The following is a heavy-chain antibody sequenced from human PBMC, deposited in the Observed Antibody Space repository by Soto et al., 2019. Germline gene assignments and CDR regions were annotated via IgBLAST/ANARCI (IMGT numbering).Heavy chain of an antibody. CDR1: GFTFSSYA. CDR3: AKVRPLRDCTRTSCLGAFDI. Sequence: EVQLLESGGGLVQPGGSLRLSCAASGFTFSSYAMSWVRQAPGRGLEWDSAITASGDTTYYADSVKGRFTISRDNSKRMMYLQMNSKRAEDTDVYYCAKVRPLRDCTRTSCLGAFDIWGQGTMVTVSS. V-gene: IGHV3-23*01. D-gene: IGHD2-2*01. CDR2: ITASGDTT. J-gene: IGHJ3*02.